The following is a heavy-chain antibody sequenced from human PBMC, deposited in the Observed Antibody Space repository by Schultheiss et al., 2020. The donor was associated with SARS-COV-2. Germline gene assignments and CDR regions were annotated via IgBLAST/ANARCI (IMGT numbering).Heavy chain of an antibody. CDR1: GFTFSTYA. J-gene: IGHJ4*02. D-gene: IGHD3-9*01. CDR3: VEDPGGILTGFYPY. V-gene: IGHV3-33*03. Sequence: GESLKISCAASGFTFSTYAMSWVRQAPGKGLEWVAVIWSDENNKFYADSVKGRFVISRDNARNSLHLQMDNLRAEDTAIYYCVEDPGGILTGFYPYWGQGTLVTVSS. CDR2: IWSDENNK.